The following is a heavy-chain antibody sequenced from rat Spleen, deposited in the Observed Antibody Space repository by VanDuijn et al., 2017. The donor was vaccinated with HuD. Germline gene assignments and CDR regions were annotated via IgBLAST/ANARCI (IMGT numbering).Heavy chain of an antibody. CDR3: TRGYVMDA. J-gene: IGHJ4*01. CDR2: ITDGGGKT. Sequence: YYMAWVRQAPTKGLEWVASITDGGGKTHYRDSVKGRFTISRDNAKNTHYLQMDSLRSEDTATYYCTRGYVMDAWGQGASVTVSS. V-gene: IGHV5-25*01. CDR1: YY.